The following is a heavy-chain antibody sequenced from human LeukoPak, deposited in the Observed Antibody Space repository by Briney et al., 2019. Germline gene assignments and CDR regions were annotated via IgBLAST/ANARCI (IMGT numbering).Heavy chain of an antibody. CDR2: IYHSGST. CDR3: ARDRDYYGSGSYYSPLYYYYMDV. CDR1: GGSISSSNW. V-gene: IGHV4-4*02. Sequence: SETLSLTCAVSGGSISSSNWWSWVRQPPGKGLEWIGEIYHSGSTNYSPSLKSRVTISVDKSKNQFSLKLRSVTAADTAVYYCARDRDYYGSGSYYSPLYYYYMDVWGKGTTVTVSS. J-gene: IGHJ6*03. D-gene: IGHD3-10*01.